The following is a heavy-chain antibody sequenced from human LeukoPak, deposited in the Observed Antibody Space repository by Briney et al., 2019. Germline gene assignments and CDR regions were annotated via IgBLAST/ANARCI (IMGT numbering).Heavy chain of an antibody. D-gene: IGHD1-26*01. CDR2: ISSSSSYI. CDR1: GFTFSSYS. Sequence: GGSLRLSCAASGFTFSSYSMNWVRQAPGKGLEWVSSISSSSSYIYYADSVKGRFTISRDNAKNSLYLQMNSLRAEDTAVYYCARTAGWSFGFDYWGQGTLVTVSS. V-gene: IGHV3-21*04. CDR3: ARTAGWSFGFDY. J-gene: IGHJ4*02.